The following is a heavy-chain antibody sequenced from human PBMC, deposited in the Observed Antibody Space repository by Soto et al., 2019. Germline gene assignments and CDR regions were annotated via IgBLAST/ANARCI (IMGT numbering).Heavy chain of an antibody. CDR3: ARAEDHYYYGMDV. V-gene: IGHV4-61*08. Sequence: SETLSITFPVPDESINSGGSSWSWIRQAPGKGLEWIGYIYYSGSTNYNPSLKSRVTISVDASKNQFSLKLSSVTAADTAVYYCARAEDHYYYGMDVWGQGTTVT. CDR2: IYYSGST. J-gene: IGHJ6*02. CDR1: DESINSGGSS.